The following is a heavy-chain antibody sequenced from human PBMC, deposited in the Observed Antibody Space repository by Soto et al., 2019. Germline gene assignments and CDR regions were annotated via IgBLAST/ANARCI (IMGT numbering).Heavy chain of an antibody. V-gene: IGHV3-30*18. CDR3: AKAPYSSSWYGNYYYYGMDV. Sequence: PGGSLRLSCAASGFTFSSYGMHWVRQAPGKGLEWVAVISYDGSNKYYADSVEGRFTISRDNSKNTLYLQMNSLRAEDTAVYYCAKAPYSSSWYGNYYYYGMDVWGQGTTVTVSS. CDR2: ISYDGSNK. D-gene: IGHD6-13*01. CDR1: GFTFSSYG. J-gene: IGHJ6*02.